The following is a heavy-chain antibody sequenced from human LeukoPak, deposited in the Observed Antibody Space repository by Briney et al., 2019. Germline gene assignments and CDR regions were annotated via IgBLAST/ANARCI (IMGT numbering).Heavy chain of an antibody. CDR1: GYTFTGYF. CDR3: ARGPGILTAYWQYYFDY. Sequence: GASVKVSCKASGYTFTGYFMHWVRQAPGQGVQWMGWINPNSGGTNYAQNFQGRVTMTRDTSINTAYMEMSRLRSDDTAVYYCARGPGILTAYWQYYFDYWGQGTLVAVSS. D-gene: IGHD3-9*01. J-gene: IGHJ4*02. CDR2: INPNSGGT. V-gene: IGHV1-2*02.